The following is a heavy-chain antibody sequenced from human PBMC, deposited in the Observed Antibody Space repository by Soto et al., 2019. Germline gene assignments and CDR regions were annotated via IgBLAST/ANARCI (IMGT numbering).Heavy chain of an antibody. CDR1: GGSFSGYY. CDR2: INHRGST. CDR3: ARGGDYGYNY. Sequence: PSETLSLTCAVYGGSFSGYYWSWIRQPPGKGLEWIGEINHRGSTNYNPSLKSRVTISVDTSKNQFSLKLSSVTAADTAVYYCARGGDYGYNYWSQGTLVNVSS. V-gene: IGHV4-34*01. D-gene: IGHD4-17*01. J-gene: IGHJ4*02.